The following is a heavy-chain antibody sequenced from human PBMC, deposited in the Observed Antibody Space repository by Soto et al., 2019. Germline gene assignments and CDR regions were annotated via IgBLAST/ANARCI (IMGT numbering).Heavy chain of an antibody. D-gene: IGHD2-15*01. J-gene: IGHJ1*01. CDR3: AKRRVAVVASRSLEYFQH. CDR1: GDSLISINW. V-gene: IGHV4-4*02. Sequence: QVQLQESGPGLVKPSGTLSLTCAVSGDSLISINWWSWVRQTPGKGLEWIGEVHHSGSTNYNPSLKSRVTMSVDKSNNQFSLNLRSVTAADTAVYYCAKRRVAVVASRSLEYFQHWGQGTLVTVSS. CDR2: VHHSGST.